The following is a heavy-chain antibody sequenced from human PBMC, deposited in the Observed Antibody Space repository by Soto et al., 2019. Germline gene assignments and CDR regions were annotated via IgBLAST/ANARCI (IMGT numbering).Heavy chain of an antibody. V-gene: IGHV3-74*01. D-gene: IGHD6-19*01. CDR1: GFTFSSYW. Sequence: GGSLRLSCAASGFTFSSYWMHWVRQAPGKGLVWVSRINSDGSSTSYADSVKGRFTISRDNAKNTLYLQMNSLRAEDTAVYYCARDGERYSSGWTPYYYYYYYMDVWGKGTTVTVSS. J-gene: IGHJ6*03. CDR2: INSDGSST. CDR3: ARDGERYSSGWTPYYYYYYYMDV.